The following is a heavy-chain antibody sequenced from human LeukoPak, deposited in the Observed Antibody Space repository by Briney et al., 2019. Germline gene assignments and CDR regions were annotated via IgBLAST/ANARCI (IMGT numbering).Heavy chain of an antibody. D-gene: IGHD2-8*01. V-gene: IGHV3-33*01. Sequence: GGSLRLSCVASGFTFSRYGMHWVRQAPGKGLEWVAVMWYDDSNKFYGDSVKGRFTMSRDISKNTLYLQMNSLRAEDTAVYYCARDSCTNGVCEIDYWGQGTLVAVSS. J-gene: IGHJ4*02. CDR3: ARDSCTNGVCEIDY. CDR1: GFTFSRYG. CDR2: MWYDDSNK.